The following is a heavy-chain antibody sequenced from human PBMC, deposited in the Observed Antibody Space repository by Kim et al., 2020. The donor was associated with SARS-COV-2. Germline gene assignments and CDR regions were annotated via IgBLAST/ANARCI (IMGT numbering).Heavy chain of an antibody. V-gene: IGHV4-31*02. D-gene: IGHD4-17*01. Sequence: YNPSLKIRVTISVDTSKNQFSLKPSSVTAADTAVYYCARFKATVTTQIDYRGPGTLVPVSS. CDR3: ARFKATVTTQIDY. J-gene: IGHJ4*02.